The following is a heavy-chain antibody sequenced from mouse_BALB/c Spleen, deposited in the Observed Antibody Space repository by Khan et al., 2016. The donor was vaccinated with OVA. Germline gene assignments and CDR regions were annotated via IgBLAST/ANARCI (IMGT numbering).Heavy chain of an antibody. J-gene: IGHJ4*01. CDR2: INTYTGEP. D-gene: IGHD2-10*01. CDR1: GYTFTNYG. CDR3: AKSYYYYAMDY. Sequence: QIQLVQSGPELKKPGETVKISCKASGYTFTNYGMNWVKQAPGKGLKWMGWINTYTGEPTYADDFKGRFAFSLETSASTAYLQSNNLKNEDTATYFCAKSYYYYAMDYWGQGTSVTVSS. V-gene: IGHV9-3-1*01.